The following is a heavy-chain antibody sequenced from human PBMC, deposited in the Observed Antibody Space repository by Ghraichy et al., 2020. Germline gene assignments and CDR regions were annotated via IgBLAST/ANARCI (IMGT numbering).Heavy chain of an antibody. CDR1: GDSVSSSSAA. CDR3: TRGRDGYINY. D-gene: IGHD5-24*01. Sequence: SQTLSLTCGISGDSVSSSSAAWGWIRQSPSRGLAGMGKTYYRYKWYTDYAVSVKSRITISPDTSKNQFSLQLNSVTPEDTAVYYCTRGRDGYINYWGQGTLVTVSS. J-gene: IGHJ4*02. V-gene: IGHV6-1*01. CDR2: TYYRYKWYT.